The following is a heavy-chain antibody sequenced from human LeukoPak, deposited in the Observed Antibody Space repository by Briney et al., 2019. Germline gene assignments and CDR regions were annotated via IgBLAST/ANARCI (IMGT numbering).Heavy chain of an antibody. CDR1: GFIFDGYA. D-gene: IGHD3-10*01. V-gene: IGHV3-30*03. CDR2: VSKDGSAT. J-gene: IGHJ4*02. CDR3: ATGRVQLDY. Sequence: GRSLRLSCAASGFIFDGYAMNWVRQAPGKGLEWVAQVSKDGSATFYADSVRGRFTISRDNSKNTLSLQMDNLRVDDTAVYFCATGRVQLDYWGQGALSASPQ.